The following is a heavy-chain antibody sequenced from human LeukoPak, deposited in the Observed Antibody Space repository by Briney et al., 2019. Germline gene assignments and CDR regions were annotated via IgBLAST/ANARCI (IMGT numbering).Heavy chain of an antibody. J-gene: IGHJ4*02. CDR2: INSDGSST. V-gene: IGHV3-74*01. D-gene: IGHD3-9*01. CDR1: GFTFSSYW. Sequence: QPGGSLRLSCAASGFTFSSYWMHWVRQAPGKGLVWVSRINSDGSSTNYADSVKGRFTISRDNAKNTLYLQMNSLRAEDTAVYYCARVGTEIRYFDWQVWGQGTLVTVSS. CDR3: ARVGTEIRYFDWQV.